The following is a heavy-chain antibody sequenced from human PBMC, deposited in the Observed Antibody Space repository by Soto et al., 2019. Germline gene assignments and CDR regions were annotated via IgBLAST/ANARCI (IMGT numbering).Heavy chain of an antibody. CDR1: GFTFSSYV. CDR2: ISGSGGST. D-gene: IGHD2-2*01. V-gene: IGHV3-23*01. CDR3: AKAAPGYCSSTSCYDPINNWFDP. J-gene: IGHJ5*02. Sequence: EVQLLESGGGLVQPGGSLRLSCAASGFTFSSYVMSWVRQAPGKGLEWVSAISGSGGSTYYADSVKGRFTISRDNSKNTLYLQMNSLRAEDTAVYYCAKAAPGYCSSTSCYDPINNWFDPWGQGTLVTVSS.